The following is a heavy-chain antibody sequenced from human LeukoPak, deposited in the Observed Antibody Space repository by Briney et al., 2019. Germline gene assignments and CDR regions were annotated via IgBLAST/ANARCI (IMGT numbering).Heavy chain of an antibody. Sequence: SETLSPTYTVSGASISSSSYYWGWIRQPPGKGLEWIGSIFYTVNSYYYPSLKSTLTLSVDTSKNQFSLKLSSVTAADTAVYYCARHGHDSSGYYPFDYSGQGNL. J-gene: IGHJ4*02. CDR1: GASISSSSYY. CDR3: ARHGHDSSGYYPFDY. CDR2: IFYTVNS. D-gene: IGHD3-22*01. V-gene: IGHV4-39*01.